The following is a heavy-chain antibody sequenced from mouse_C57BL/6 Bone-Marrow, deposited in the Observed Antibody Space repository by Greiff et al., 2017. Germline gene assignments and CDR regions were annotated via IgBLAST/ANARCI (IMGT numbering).Heavy chain of an antibody. CDR1: GFTFSSYG. V-gene: IGHV5-6*01. J-gene: IGHJ4*01. CDR3: ASGLVDAMDY. CDR2: ISSGGSYT. Sequence: EVKLMESGGDLVKPGGSLKLSCAASGFTFSSYGMSWVRQTPDKRLEWVATISSGGSYTYYPDSVKGRFTISRDNAKNTLYLQMSSLKSEDTAMYYCASGLVDAMDYGGQGTSVTVSS.